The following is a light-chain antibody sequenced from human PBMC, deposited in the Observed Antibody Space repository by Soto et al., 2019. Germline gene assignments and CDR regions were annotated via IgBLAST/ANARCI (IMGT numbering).Light chain of an antibody. CDR1: FSDVGGYDY. CDR3: SSHTSGSTRV. J-gene: IGLJ1*01. V-gene: IGLV2-14*01. Sequence: QSALTQPASVSGSPGQSIAISCTGTFSDVGGYDYVSWYQRHPDKAPKLMIYEVTKRPSGVSNRFSGSKSGNTASLTISGLQPEDEADYYCSSHTSGSTRVFGSGTKVTVL. CDR2: EVT.